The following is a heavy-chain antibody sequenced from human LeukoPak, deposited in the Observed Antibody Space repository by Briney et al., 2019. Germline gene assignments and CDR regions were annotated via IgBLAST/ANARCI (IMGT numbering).Heavy chain of an antibody. CDR1: GGSMRVYY. J-gene: IGHJ3*02. CDR2: ISYSGTT. Sequence: SETLSLTCTVSGGSMRVYYWSWIRQPPGKGLEWIGYISYSGTTNYNPSLKSRVSISADTSKNQFSLNLSSVTAADTAVYYCARGGVQNAFDIWGQGTMVTVSS. V-gene: IGHV4-59*01. D-gene: IGHD1-1*01. CDR3: ARGGVQNAFDI.